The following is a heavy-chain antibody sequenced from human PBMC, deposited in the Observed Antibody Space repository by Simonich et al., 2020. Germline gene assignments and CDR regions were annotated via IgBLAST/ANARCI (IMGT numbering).Heavy chain of an antibody. J-gene: IGHJ4*02. Sequence: EVQLVESGGGLIQPGGSLRLSCAASGFTVSSNYMSWVRQAPGKGLELVSVINSGGSTYYADSVKGRFTISRDNSKNTLYLQINSLRAEDTAVYYCARWTATGYYFDYWGQGTLVTVSS. CDR1: GFTVSSNY. V-gene: IGHV3-53*01. D-gene: IGHD1-1*01. CDR2: INSGGST. CDR3: ARWTATGYYFDY.